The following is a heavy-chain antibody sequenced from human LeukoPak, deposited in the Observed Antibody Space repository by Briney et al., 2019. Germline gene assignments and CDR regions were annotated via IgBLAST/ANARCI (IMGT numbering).Heavy chain of an antibody. V-gene: IGHV4-59*01. CDR2: IYYSGST. D-gene: IGHD1-26*01. Sequence: SETLSLTCTVSGGSIGSYYWSWIRQPPGKGLEWIGYIYYSGSTNYNPSLKSRVTISVDTSKNQFSLKLSSVTAADTAVYYCARDQIVGATNYFDYWGQGTLVTVSS. CDR1: GGSIGSYY. CDR3: ARDQIVGATNYFDY. J-gene: IGHJ4*02.